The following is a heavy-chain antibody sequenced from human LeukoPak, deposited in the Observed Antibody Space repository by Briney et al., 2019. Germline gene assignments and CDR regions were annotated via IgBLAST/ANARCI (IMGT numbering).Heavy chain of an antibody. V-gene: IGHV4-39*01. CDR1: GGSISSSSSY. J-gene: IGHJ6*02. D-gene: IGHD2-2*01. CDR3: ARHEGYCSSTSCNYYCGMDV. CDR2: IYYSGSP. Sequence: TSETLSLTCTVSGGSISSSSSYWGWIRLPPGKGMEWIVCIYYSGSPYYNPSLKSRVTISVDTSKSQFSLKLSSVTAADTAVYYCARHEGYCSSTSCNYYCGMDVWGQGTTVTVSS.